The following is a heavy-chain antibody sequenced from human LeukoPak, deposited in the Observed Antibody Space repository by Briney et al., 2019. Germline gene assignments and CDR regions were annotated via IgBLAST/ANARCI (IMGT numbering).Heavy chain of an antibody. Sequence: PSGTLSLTCTVSGGSISSYYWSWIRQPPGKGLEWIGYIYYSGSTNYNPSLRSRVTISVDTSKNQLSLKLSSVTAADTAVYYCARIVPYNYGYVDYWGQGTLVTVSS. CDR1: GGSISSYY. CDR2: IYYSGST. D-gene: IGHD5-18*01. CDR3: ARIVPYNYGYVDY. V-gene: IGHV4-59*01. J-gene: IGHJ4*02.